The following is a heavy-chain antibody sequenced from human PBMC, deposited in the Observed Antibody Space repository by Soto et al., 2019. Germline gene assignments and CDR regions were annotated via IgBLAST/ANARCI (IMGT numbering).Heavy chain of an antibody. CDR2: ISGSGTST. D-gene: IGHD6-19*01. CDR1: GFTFNTYA. V-gene: IGHV3-23*01. J-gene: IGHJ4*02. Sequence: PGGSLRLSCAASGFTFNTYAMSWVRQAPGKGLEWVSGISGSGTSTYYADSVKGRFTLSRDNSKNTLYLQMNSLRAEDTAVYYCAKVVFGSGWYYFDCWGQGTLVTVSS. CDR3: AKVVFGSGWYYFDC.